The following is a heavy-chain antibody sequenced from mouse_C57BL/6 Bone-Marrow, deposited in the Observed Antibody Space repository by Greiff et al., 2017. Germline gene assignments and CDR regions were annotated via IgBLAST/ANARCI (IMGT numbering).Heavy chain of an antibody. D-gene: IGHD2-3*01. V-gene: IGHV14-4*01. Sequence: VQLQQSGGELVRPGASVKLSCTASGFNIKDDYIHWVKQRPEQGLEWIGWIDPEIGDTEYASKFQGKATITSDTSSNTAYLQLSSLTSEDTAVYYCSSFDGNYFDFWGQGTPLTVAS. CDR2: IDPEIGDT. CDR3: SSFDGNYFDF. J-gene: IGHJ2*01. CDR1: GFNIKDDY.